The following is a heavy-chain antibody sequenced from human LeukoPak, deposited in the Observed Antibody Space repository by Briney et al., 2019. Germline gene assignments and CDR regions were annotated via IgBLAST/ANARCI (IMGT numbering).Heavy chain of an antibody. J-gene: IGHJ4*02. Sequence: SETLSLTCTVSGGSISNSYWNWIRQPPGKGLEWIGYISKTGSTNSNPSLKSRVTMSVDTSKNQFSLKLSSVTAADTAVFYCTRDLGTYTSYNSIFFDYWGQGTLVTVSS. D-gene: IGHD3-9*01. CDR3: TRDLGTYTSYNSIFFDY. CDR2: ISKTGST. CDR1: GGSISNSY. V-gene: IGHV4-59*12.